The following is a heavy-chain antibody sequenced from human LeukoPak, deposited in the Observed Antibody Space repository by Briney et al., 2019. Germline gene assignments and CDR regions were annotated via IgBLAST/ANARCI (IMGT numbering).Heavy chain of an antibody. V-gene: IGHV1-69*01. D-gene: IGHD3-16*02. CDR3: ARDYRY. CDR2: IIPIFGTA. CDR1: SXXX. Sequence: SXXXXSWXRQAPGQGLEWMGGIIPIFGTANYAQKFQGRVTITADESTSTAYMELSSLRSEDTAVYYCARDYRYWGQGTLVTVSS. J-gene: IGHJ4*02.